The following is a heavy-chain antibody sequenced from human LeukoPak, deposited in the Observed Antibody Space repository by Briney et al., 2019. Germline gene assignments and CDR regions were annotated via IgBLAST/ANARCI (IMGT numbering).Heavy chain of an antibody. Sequence: ASVKVSCKASGYTFTSYGISWVRQAPGQRLEWMGWISAYNGNVNYAQKLQGRVTMTTDTSTSTAYMELRSLRSDDTAVYYCARVCSIGGDCSADYWGQGTLVTVSS. CDR3: ARVCSIGGDCSADY. CDR1: GYTFTSYG. D-gene: IGHD2-21*02. J-gene: IGHJ4*02. V-gene: IGHV1-18*01. CDR2: ISAYNGNV.